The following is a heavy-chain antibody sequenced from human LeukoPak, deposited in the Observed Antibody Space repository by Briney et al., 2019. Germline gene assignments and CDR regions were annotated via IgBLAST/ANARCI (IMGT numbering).Heavy chain of an antibody. CDR2: IKSKTDGGTT. CDR1: GFTFSNAW. D-gene: IGHD6-19*01. Sequence: GGSLRLSCAASGFTFSNAWMSWVRQAPGKGLECVGRIKSKTDGGTTDYSAPVKGRFTISRDDSKNTPYLQMNSLKTEDTAVYNCTTALTVAGNFDYWGQGTLVTVSS. J-gene: IGHJ4*02. CDR3: TTALTVAGNFDY. V-gene: IGHV3-15*01.